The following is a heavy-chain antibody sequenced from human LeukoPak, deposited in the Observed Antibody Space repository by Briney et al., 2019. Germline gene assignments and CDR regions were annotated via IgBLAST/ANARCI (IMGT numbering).Heavy chain of an antibody. Sequence: PGGSLRLSCAASGFTFSSYAMHWDRQAPGKGLEWVAVISYDGSNKYYADSVKGRFTISRDNSKNTLYLQMNSLRAEDTAVYYCARDSRGYSYGFDYWGQGTLVTVSS. CDR3: ARDSRGYSYGFDY. D-gene: IGHD5-18*01. V-gene: IGHV3-30-3*01. CDR1: GFTFSSYA. J-gene: IGHJ4*02. CDR2: ISYDGSNK.